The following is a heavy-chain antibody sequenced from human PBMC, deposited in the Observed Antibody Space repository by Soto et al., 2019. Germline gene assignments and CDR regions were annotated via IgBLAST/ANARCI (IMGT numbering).Heavy chain of an antibody. D-gene: IGHD6-19*01. V-gene: IGHV1-18*01. CDR3: ANIVAGTWVFDY. Sequence: GASVKVSCKASGYTFTSYAMHWVRQAPGQGLEWMGWVSAYNGNTNYAQKLQGRVTMTTDTSTSTAYMELRSLRSDDTAVYYCANIVAGTWVFDYWGQGTLVTVSS. CDR2: VSAYNGNT. CDR1: GYTFTSYA. J-gene: IGHJ4*02.